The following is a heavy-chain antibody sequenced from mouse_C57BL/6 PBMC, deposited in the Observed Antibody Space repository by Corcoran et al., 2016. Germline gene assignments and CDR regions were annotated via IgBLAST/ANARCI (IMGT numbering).Heavy chain of an antibody. CDR3: ARDGGCAY. V-gene: IGHV1-26*01. D-gene: IGHD1-1*01. CDR2: INPNNGGT. J-gene: IGHJ3*01. Sequence: EVQLQQSGPELVEPGASVTISCKASGYTFTDYYMNWVKQSHGKSLEWIGDINPNNGGTSYNQKFKGKATLTVDKSSSTAYMELRSLTSEDSAVYYCARDGGCAYWGQGTLVTVSA. CDR1: GYTFTDYY.